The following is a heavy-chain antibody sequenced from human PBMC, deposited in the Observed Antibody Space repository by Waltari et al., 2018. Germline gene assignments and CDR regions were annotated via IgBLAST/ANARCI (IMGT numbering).Heavy chain of an antibody. CDR1: GGSLSSSRYY. V-gene: IGHV4-39*07. D-gene: IGHD5-12*01. J-gene: IGHJ4*02. CDR3: ARAPGGATRTYYFDY. CDR2: IYYSGST. Sequence: QLRLQESGPGLVKPSETLSLTCTLSGGSLSSSRYYWGWIRQPPGKGLEWIGSIYYSGSTYYNPSIKSRVTISVDTSKNQFSLKLSSVTAADTAVYYCARAPGGATRTYYFDYWGQGTLVTVSS.